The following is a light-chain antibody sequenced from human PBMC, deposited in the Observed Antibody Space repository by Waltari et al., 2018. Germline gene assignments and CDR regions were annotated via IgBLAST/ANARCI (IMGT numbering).Light chain of an antibody. J-gene: IGKJ3*01. CDR2: DAS. Sequence: EIVLTQSPATLSLSPGERAVLSCRASQSFNNYLAWYQQKPGQAPRLLIYDASTRPTGIAARFSGSGSGTDFTLTISSLEPEDSAVYYCQERSDWRGLTFGPGTKVDIK. CDR1: QSFNNY. CDR3: QERSDWRGLT. V-gene: IGKV3-11*01.